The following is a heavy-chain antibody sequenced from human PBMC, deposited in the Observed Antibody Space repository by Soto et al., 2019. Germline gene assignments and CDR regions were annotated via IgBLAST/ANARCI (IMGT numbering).Heavy chain of an antibody. J-gene: IGHJ6*02. D-gene: IGHD4-17*01. CDR2: ILPIFGTA. CDR1: GGTFSSYA. Sequence: QVQLVQSGAEVKKPGSSVKVSCKASGGTFSSYAISWVRQAPGQGREWMGGILPIFGTANYAQKFQGRVTITADESTSTAYMELSSLRSEDTAVYYCARVRYGHYSRKGPRGYGMDVWGQVTTVTVSS. CDR3: ARVRYGHYSRKGPRGYGMDV. V-gene: IGHV1-69*01.